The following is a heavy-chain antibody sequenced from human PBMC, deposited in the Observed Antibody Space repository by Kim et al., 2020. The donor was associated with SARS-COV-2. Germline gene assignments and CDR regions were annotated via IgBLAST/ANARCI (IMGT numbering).Heavy chain of an antibody. CDR1: GGSLTNYY. D-gene: IGHD5-18*01. CDR2: IYYSGSA. J-gene: IGHJ4*02. Sequence: SETLSLMCTVSGGSLTNYYWSWIRQPPGKGLEWIGYIYYSGSANYNPSLKSRVTISVDTSKNQFALKLRSVTAADTAVYYCARVGYGPNLYYFDYWGQGTLVTVSP. CDR3: ARVGYGPNLYYFDY. V-gene: IGHV4-59*01.